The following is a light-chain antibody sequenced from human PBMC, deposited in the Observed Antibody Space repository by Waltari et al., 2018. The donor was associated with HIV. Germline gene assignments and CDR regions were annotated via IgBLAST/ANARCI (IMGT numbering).Light chain of an antibody. CDR2: EVS. V-gene: IGLV2-14*01. CDR1: SSHIGGYNY. J-gene: IGLJ2*01. Sequence: ALTHPASAPGPLGRPRAISGSRPSSHIGGYNYVTWYQQYPCKAPKLMIYEVSYRPSGVSNRFSGSKSGNTASLTIAGLQAEDEAEYYCSSFRSGSTLVVFGGGTKLTVL. CDR3: SSFRSGSTLVV.